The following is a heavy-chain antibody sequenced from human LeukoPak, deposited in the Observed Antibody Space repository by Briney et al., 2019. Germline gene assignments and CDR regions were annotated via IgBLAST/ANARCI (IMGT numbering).Heavy chain of an antibody. CDR2: LKQDGSEK. J-gene: IGHJ5*02. CDR1: GFTFSSYW. Sequence: GGSLRLSCAGSGFTFSSYWMSWVRQAPGKGLEWVAILKQDGSEKYYVDSVKGRFTISRDNAKSSLYLQMNSLRVEDTAVYYCARDWRLDWFDHWGQGTLVTVSS. CDR3: ARDWRLDWFDH. D-gene: IGHD3-3*01. V-gene: IGHV3-7*01.